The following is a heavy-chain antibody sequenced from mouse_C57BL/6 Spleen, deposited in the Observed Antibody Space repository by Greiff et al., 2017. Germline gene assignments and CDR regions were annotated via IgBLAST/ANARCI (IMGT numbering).Heavy chain of an antibody. J-gene: IGHJ2*01. Sequence: VQLQQSGAELVKPGASVKLSCTASGFNIKDYYMHWVKQRTEQGLEWIGRIDPEDGETKYAPKFQGKATITADTSSNTAYLQLSSRTSEDTAVYYCARSLITTVVAPVFDYWGQGTTLTVSS. CDR2: IDPEDGET. D-gene: IGHD1-1*01. CDR3: ARSLITTVVAPVFDY. CDR1: GFNIKDYY. V-gene: IGHV14-2*01.